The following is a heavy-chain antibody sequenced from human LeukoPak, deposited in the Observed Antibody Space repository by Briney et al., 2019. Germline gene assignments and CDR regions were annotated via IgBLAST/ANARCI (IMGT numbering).Heavy chain of an antibody. CDR2: IRYDGSNK. D-gene: IGHD1-26*01. V-gene: IGHV3-30*02. J-gene: IGHJ4*02. Sequence: GGSLRLSCAASGFTFSSYEMNWVRQAPGKGLEWVAFIRYDGSNKYYADSVKGRFTISRDNSKNTLYLQMNSLRPEDTAVYYGVVGTTDPDYWGQGTLVTVSS. CDR3: VVGTTDPDY. CDR1: GFTFSSYE.